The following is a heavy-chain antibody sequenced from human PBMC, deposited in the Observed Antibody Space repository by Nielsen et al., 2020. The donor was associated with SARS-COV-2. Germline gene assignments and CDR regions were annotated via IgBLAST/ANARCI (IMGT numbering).Heavy chain of an antibody. Sequence: LRLSCTVSGGSMSSYYWGWIRQPAGKGLEWIGRFYPSGSITYNPSLQSRVTMSVDTSKNQFSLNLRSVTAADTAVYYCARVPQWYFDLWGRGTLVTVSS. J-gene: IGHJ2*01. CDR1: GGSMSSYY. CDR2: FYPSGSI. CDR3: ARVPQWYFDL. V-gene: IGHV4-4*07.